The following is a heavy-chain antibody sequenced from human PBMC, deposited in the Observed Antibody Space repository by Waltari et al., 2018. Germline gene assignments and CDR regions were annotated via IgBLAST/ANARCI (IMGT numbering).Heavy chain of an antibody. CDR2: IIPIFGTA. J-gene: IGHJ6*03. CDR3: ARVVGASYYYYMDV. Sequence: QVQLVQSGAEVKKPGSSVKVSCKASGGTFSSYAISWVRQAPGQGLEWMGGIIPIFGTANYAQKFQGRGTITTDESTSTAYMELSSLRSEDTAVYYCARVVGASYYYYMDVWGKGTTVTVSS. CDR1: GGTFSSYA. V-gene: IGHV1-69*05.